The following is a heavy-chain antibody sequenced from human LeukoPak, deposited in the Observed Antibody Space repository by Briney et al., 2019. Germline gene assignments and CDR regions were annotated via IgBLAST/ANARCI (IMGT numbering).Heavy chain of an antibody. D-gene: IGHD3-10*01. Sequence: EESLKISFMDYGYSFTSNWIGWVPQMPGKGLEWKGIIHPGDSDTRYSPSFQGQVTFSADKSISTAYLQWSSLKASDTAMYYCARRDASGTYYYDSWGQGTLVTVSS. J-gene: IGHJ4*02. CDR3: ARRDASGTYYYDS. CDR1: GYSFTSNW. CDR2: IHPGDSDT. V-gene: IGHV5-51*01.